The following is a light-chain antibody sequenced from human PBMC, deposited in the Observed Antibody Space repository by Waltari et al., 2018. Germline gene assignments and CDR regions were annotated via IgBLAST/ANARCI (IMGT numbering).Light chain of an antibody. CDR3: QQYKSYSWT. J-gene: IGKJ1*01. V-gene: IGKV1-5*03. Sequence: DIQMTQSPSTLSSSVGDRVTITCRASESIGWGLAWYQQKPGSAPQLLIYKASSLESGVPSRFSGSGSGTEFTLTISSLQPDDFATYYCQQYKSYSWTFGQGTKVEIK. CDR1: ESIGWG. CDR2: KAS.